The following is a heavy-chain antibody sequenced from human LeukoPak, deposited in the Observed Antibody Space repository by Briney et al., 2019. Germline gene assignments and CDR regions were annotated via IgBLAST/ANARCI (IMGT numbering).Heavy chain of an antibody. V-gene: IGHV3-21*01. Sequence: TTGGSLRLSCAASGFTLSSYSMNWVRQAPGKGLEWVSSISSSSSYIYYADSVKGRFTISRDNAKNSLYLQMNSLRAEDKAVYYSLRHGGRTNYDLLTGYYKGAFDYWGQGTLVTVSS. CDR2: ISSSSSYI. D-gene: IGHD3-9*01. CDR3: LRHGGRTNYDLLTGYYKGAFDY. J-gene: IGHJ4*02. CDR1: GFTLSSYS.